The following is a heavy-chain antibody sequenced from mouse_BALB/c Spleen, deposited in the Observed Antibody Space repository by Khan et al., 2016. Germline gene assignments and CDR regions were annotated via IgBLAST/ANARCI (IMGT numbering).Heavy chain of an antibody. J-gene: IGHJ4*01. Sequence: EVQLQESGPGLVKPSQSLSLTCTVTGYSITSDYAWNWIRQFPGNKLEWMGYISYSGSTSYNPSLKSRISITRDTSKNQFFLQLNSVTTEDTATYYCARQANYDYYYAMDYWGQGTSVTVSS. D-gene: IGHD2-4*01. CDR1: GYSITSDYA. CDR3: ARQANYDYYYAMDY. CDR2: ISYSGST. V-gene: IGHV3-2*02.